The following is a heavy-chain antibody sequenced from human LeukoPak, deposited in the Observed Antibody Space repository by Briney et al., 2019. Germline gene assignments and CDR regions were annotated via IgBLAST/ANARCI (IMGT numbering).Heavy chain of an antibody. Sequence: SETLSHTCAVYGGSFSGYYWSWIRQPPGKGLEWIGEINHSGSTNYNPSLKSRVTISVDTSKSQFSLKLSSVTAADTAIYYCARGGYYGSGNDFRFDPWGQGTLVTVSS. J-gene: IGHJ5*02. V-gene: IGHV4-34*01. CDR2: INHSGST. CDR3: ARGGYYGSGNDFRFDP. D-gene: IGHD3-10*01. CDR1: GGSFSGYY.